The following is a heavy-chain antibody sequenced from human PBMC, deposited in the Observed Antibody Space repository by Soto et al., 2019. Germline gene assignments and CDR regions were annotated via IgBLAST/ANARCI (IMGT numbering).Heavy chain of an antibody. CDR3: AKDLSSNWFPYCFDC. CDR2: VSPSGGTT. J-gene: IGHJ4*02. Sequence: GGSLRLSCAASGFNFTNYVMNWVRQAPGKGLEWVSGVSPSGGTTYYSDSVKGRFTISRDDSRNTLSLQMNSLRAEDTALYYCAKDLSSNWFPYCFDCWGQGTQVTVSS. V-gene: IGHV3-23*01. CDR1: GFNFTNYV. D-gene: IGHD6-13*01.